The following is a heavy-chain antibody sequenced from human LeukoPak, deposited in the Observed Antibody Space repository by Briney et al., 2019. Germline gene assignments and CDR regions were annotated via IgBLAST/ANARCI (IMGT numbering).Heavy chain of an antibody. Sequence: GGSLRLSCAASGFTVSSNYMSWVRQAPGRGLEWVSVIYSGGSTYYADSVKGRFTISRDNSKNTLYLQMNSLRAEDTAVYYCANYGSGRGYYYCYMDVWGKGTTVTVSS. D-gene: IGHD3-10*01. CDR2: IYSGGST. CDR3: ANYGSGRGYYYCYMDV. J-gene: IGHJ6*03. CDR1: GFTVSSNY. V-gene: IGHV3-53*01.